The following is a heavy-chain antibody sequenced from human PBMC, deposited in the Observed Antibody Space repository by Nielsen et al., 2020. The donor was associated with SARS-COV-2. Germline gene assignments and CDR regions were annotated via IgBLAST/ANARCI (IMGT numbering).Heavy chain of an antibody. CDR3: ASNRAYDILTGALDY. CDR2: ISSSSSYI. CDR1: EFTFNNYA. D-gene: IGHD3-9*01. J-gene: IGHJ4*02. V-gene: IGHV3-23*01. Sequence: GESLKISCAASEFTFNNYAMSWVRQAPGKGLEWVSSISSSSSYIYYADSVKGRFTISRDNSKNTLYLQMNSLRAEDTAVYYCASNRAYDILTGALDYWGQGTLVTVSS.